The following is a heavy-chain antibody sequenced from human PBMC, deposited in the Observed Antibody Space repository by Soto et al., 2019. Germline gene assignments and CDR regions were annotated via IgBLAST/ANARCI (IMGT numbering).Heavy chain of an antibody. CDR3: AKERSGYSSGWYAGFWFDP. D-gene: IGHD6-19*01. Sequence: LRLSCAASGFTFDDYAMHWVRQAPGKGLEWVSGISWNSGSIGYADSVKGRFTISRDNAKNSLYLQMNSLRAEDTALYYCAKERSGYSSGWYAGFWFDPWGQGTLVTVSS. CDR2: ISWNSGSI. J-gene: IGHJ5*02. V-gene: IGHV3-9*01. CDR1: GFTFDDYA.